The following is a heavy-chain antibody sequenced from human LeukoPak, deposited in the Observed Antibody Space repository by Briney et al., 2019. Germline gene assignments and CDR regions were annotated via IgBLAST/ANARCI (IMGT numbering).Heavy chain of an antibody. V-gene: IGHV1-18*01. J-gene: IGHJ4*02. CDR2: ISAYNGNT. Sequence: ASVKVSCKASGYTFTSYGISWVRQAPGQGLEWMGWISAYNGNTNYAQKLQGRVTMTTDTSTSTAYMELRSLRSDDTAVYCCARALNTIFGVGSDDWGQGTLVSVSS. CDR1: GYTFTSYG. CDR3: ARALNTIFGVGSDD. D-gene: IGHD3-3*01.